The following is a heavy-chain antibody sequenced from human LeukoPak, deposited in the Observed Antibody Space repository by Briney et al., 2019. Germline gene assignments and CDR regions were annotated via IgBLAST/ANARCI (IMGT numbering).Heavy chain of an antibody. CDR2: INPNSGGT. J-gene: IGHJ4*02. CDR1: GYTFTGYY. D-gene: IGHD3-22*01. CDR3: ARVAYYYDSSGYPILGY. V-gene: IGHV1-2*02. Sequence: VSVKVSCKASGYTFTGYYMHWVRQAPGQGLEWMGWINPNSGGTNYAQKFQGRVTMTRDTSISTAYMELSRLRSDDTAVYYCARVAYYYDSSGYPILGYWGQGTLVTVSS.